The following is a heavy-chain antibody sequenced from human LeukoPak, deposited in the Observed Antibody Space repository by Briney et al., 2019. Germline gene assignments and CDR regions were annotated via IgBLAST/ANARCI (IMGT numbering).Heavy chain of an antibody. CDR3: ARAPLTGQLDY. V-gene: IGHV4-61*02. J-gene: IGHJ4*02. CDR2: IYTSGST. Sequence: SETLSLTCTVSGGSISSGSYYWSWIRQPAGKGLEWIGRIYTSGSTNYNPSLKSRVTISVDTSKNQFSLKLSSVTAADTAVYYCARAPLTGQLDYWGQGTLVTVSS. CDR1: GGSISSGSYY. D-gene: IGHD7-27*01.